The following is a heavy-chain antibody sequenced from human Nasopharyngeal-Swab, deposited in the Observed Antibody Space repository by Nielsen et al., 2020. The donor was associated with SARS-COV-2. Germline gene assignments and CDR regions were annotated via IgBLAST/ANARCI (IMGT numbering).Heavy chain of an antibody. J-gene: IGHJ4*02. CDR3: ARHYDPFDY. CDR1: GFTSSSYE. Sequence: EGSLRLSCAASGFTSSSYEMNWVRQAPGKGLEWVSYISSSGSTIYYADSVKGRFTISRDNAKNSLYLQMNSLRAEDTAVYYCARHYDPFDYWGQGTLVTVSS. D-gene: IGHD3-3*01. V-gene: IGHV3-48*03. CDR2: ISSSGSTI.